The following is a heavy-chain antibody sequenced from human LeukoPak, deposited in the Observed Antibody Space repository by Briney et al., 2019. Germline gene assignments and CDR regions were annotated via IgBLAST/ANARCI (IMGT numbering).Heavy chain of an antibody. CDR1: GFTFSGSA. D-gene: IGHD5-18*01. CDR3: ARDQWVYSYGYCLDY. V-gene: IGHV3-73*01. Sequence: GGSLRLSCAASGFTFSGSAMHWVRQASGKGLEWVGRIRSKANSYATAYAASVKGRFTISRDDSKNTAYLQMNSLKTEDTAVYYCARDQWVYSYGYCLDYWGQGTLVTVSS. J-gene: IGHJ4*02. CDR2: IRSKANSYAT.